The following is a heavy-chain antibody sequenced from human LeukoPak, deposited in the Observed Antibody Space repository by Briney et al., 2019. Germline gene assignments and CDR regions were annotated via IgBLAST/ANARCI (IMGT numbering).Heavy chain of an antibody. D-gene: IGHD6-13*01. CDR2: ILSDGSYE. CDR1: GFSLSRNG. Sequence: GGSLRLSCTTSGFSLSRNGMHWVRQAPGQGLEWVAFILSDGSYEYYADSVKGRFTISRDTSRNTLFLQMNSLRAEDTAVYYCAKDIAAAGNFDYWGQGTLVTVSS. V-gene: IGHV3-30*02. CDR3: AKDIAAAGNFDY. J-gene: IGHJ4*02.